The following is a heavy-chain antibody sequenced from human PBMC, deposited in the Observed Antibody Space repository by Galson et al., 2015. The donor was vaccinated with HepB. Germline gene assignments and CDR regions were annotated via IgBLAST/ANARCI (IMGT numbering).Heavy chain of an antibody. D-gene: IGHD3-3*01. CDR1: GFTFSSYN. CDR3: ARDSRATFGEPNWFDP. Sequence: LRLSCAASGFTFSSYNMNWVRQVPGKGLDWISYISATGTTIEYADSVKGRFIISRDNAKNSLYLQVNSLRVEDTAVYYCARDSRATFGEPNWFDPWGQGTLVIVSS. V-gene: IGHV3-48*03. CDR2: ISATGTTI. J-gene: IGHJ5*02.